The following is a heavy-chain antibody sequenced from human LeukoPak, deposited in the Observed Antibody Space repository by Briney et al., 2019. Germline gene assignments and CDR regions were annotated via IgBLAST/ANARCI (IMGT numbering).Heavy chain of an antibody. J-gene: IGHJ6*02. Sequence: PSETLSLTCTVSGGSISSYYWSWIRQPPAKGLEWIGYIYYSGSTNYNPSLKSRVTISVDTSKNQFSLKLSSVTAADTAVYYCARGRAISYYYGMDVWGQGTTVTVSS. V-gene: IGHV4-59*01. CDR1: GGSISSYY. CDR2: IYYSGST. CDR3: ARGRAISYYYGMDV.